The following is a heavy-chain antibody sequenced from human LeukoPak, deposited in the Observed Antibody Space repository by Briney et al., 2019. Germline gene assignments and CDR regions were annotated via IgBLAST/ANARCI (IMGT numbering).Heavy chain of an antibody. D-gene: IGHD5-24*01. Sequence: ASVKVSCKASGDTFSNYAISWVRQAPGQGLEWMGGIIPIFGTAKYAQKFQGRVTITADTSTSTAYMELSSLRSEDTAVHYCARAGWLQYYYFDYWGQGTLVTVSS. CDR3: ARAGWLQYYYFDY. V-gene: IGHV1-69*06. CDR1: GDTFSNYA. J-gene: IGHJ4*02. CDR2: IIPIFGTA.